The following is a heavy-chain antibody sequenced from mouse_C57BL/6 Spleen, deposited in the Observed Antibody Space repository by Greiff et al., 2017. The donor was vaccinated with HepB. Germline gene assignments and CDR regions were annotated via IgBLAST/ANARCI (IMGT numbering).Heavy chain of an antibody. D-gene: IGHD2-5*01. CDR2: IHPNSGST. Sequence: QVQLQQSGAELVKPGASVKLSCKASGYTFTSYWMHWVKQRPGQGLEWIGMIHPNSGSTNYNEKFKSKATLTVDKSSSTAYMQLSSLTSEDSAVYYCARDYSNYGSYFDYWGQGTTLTVSS. CDR3: ARDYSNYGSYFDY. J-gene: IGHJ2*01. CDR1: GYTFTSYW. V-gene: IGHV1-64*01.